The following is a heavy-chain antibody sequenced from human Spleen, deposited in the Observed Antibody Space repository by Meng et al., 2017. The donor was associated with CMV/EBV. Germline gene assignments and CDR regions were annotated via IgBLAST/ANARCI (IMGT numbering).Heavy chain of an antibody. CDR3: ATQRIVVVPAAIGGWFDP. CDR1: ISRSSYY. D-gene: IGHD2-2*01. Sequence: ISRSSYYWDWNRQPPGKGLEWIRSIYYSGSTYYNPSIKSRVTISVGTSKNQFSLKLSSVTAADTAVYYCATQRIVVVPAAIGGWFDPWGQGTLVTVSS. V-gene: IGHV4-39*01. CDR2: IYYSGST. J-gene: IGHJ5*02.